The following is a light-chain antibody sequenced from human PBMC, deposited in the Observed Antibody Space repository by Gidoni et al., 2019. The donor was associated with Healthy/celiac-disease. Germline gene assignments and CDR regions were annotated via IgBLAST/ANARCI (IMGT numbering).Light chain of an antibody. Sequence: QSVLTQPPSVSGAPGQMVTISCTGSSSNIGASYDVHWYKQLPRTAPKLLIYGNSNRPSGVPDRFSGSKSGTSASLAITGLQAEDEADYYCQSYDSSLSGSTVFGGGTKLTVL. CDR3: QSYDSSLSGSTV. V-gene: IGLV1-40*01. CDR2: GNS. CDR1: SSNIGASYD. J-gene: IGLJ2*01.